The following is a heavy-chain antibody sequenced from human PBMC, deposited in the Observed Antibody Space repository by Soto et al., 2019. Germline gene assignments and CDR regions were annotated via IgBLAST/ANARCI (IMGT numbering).Heavy chain of an antibody. D-gene: IGHD1-26*01. CDR1: GFTFSNYW. V-gene: IGHV3-74*03. CDR2: INTDGSTT. Sequence: EVQLVESGGGLVQPGGSLRLSCAASGFTFSNYWMHWVRQAPGKGLVWISRINTDGSTTTYADSVKGRFTISRDNAKNTLFLQMNSLRAEDTDFYYCARDLTALGAPGDDFDYWGQGTLVTVSS. CDR3: ARDLTALGAPGDDFDY. J-gene: IGHJ4*02.